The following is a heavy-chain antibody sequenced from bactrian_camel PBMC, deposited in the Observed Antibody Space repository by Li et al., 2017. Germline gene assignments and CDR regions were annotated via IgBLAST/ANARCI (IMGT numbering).Heavy chain of an antibody. Sequence: HVQLVESGGGLVQPGGSLRLFCEASGFTSSSYYMSWVRQAPGKGLEWVSTIYSDGRDTYYADSVKGRFTISRDNAKNTLYLELNSLKTEDTALYFCVKAQGSHSALLSGYSSWGRGTQVTVS. CDR2: IYSDGRDT. D-gene: IGHD2*01. V-gene: IGHV3S5*01. J-gene: IGHJ4*01. CDR1: GFTSSSYY. CDR3: VKAQGSHSALLSGYSS.